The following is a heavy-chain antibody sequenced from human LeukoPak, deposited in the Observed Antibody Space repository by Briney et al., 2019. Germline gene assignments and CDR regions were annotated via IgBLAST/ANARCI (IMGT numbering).Heavy chain of an antibody. V-gene: IGHV3-30*03. Sequence: PGGSLRLSCAASGFTFSRYGMHWVRQAPGKGLECVAVISNDGINKNYANSVKGRFTISRDNSKNTVYLQMNSLRAEDTAVYYCAGDPKYCSSTSCYTGHYGMDVWGQGTTVTVSS. CDR2: ISNDGINK. J-gene: IGHJ6*02. CDR1: GFTFSRYG. CDR3: AGDPKYCSSTSCYTGHYGMDV. D-gene: IGHD2-2*02.